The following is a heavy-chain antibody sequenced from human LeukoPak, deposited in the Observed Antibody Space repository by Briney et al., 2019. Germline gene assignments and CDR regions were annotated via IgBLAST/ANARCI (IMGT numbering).Heavy chain of an antibody. V-gene: IGHV4-39*07. J-gene: IGHJ3*02. Sequence: SETLSLTCSVSDGSISSSSYDWGWIRQPPGKGLEWIGSIYYSGNTHYNPSLKSRLTISVDRSKNQFSLKLSSVTAADTAVYYCARAGGSGSYYNPDAFDIWGQGTMVTVSS. CDR3: ARAGGSGSYYNPDAFDI. CDR2: IYYSGNT. CDR1: DGSISSSSYD. D-gene: IGHD3-10*01.